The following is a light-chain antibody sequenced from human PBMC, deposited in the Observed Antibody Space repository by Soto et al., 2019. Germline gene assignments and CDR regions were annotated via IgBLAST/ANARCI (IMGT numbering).Light chain of an antibody. Sequence: DIQMSQSPSTLSASVGDRVTITCRASQSISSGLAWYQQKPGKAPKLLIYKASSLESGVPSRFSGSGSGTEFTITSSSLQPDDFATYYCQQYNSYSRTFGQGTKVEIK. CDR3: QQYNSYSRT. CDR2: KAS. J-gene: IGKJ1*01. CDR1: QSISSG. V-gene: IGKV1-5*03.